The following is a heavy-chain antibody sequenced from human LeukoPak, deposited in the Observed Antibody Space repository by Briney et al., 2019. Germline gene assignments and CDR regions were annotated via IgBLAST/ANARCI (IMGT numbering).Heavy chain of an antibody. D-gene: IGHD6-13*01. V-gene: IGHV4-61*02. CDR2: IYTSGST. CDR3: ARGGGSSWYRVSRNWFDP. CDR1: GVSISSGSYY. J-gene: IGHJ5*02. Sequence: PSETLSLTCTVSGVSISSGSYYWSWIRQPAGKGLEWIGRIYTSGSTNYNPSFKSRVTMSIDTSKKQFSLKLNSVTAADTAVYYCARGGGSSWYRVSRNWFDPWGQGTLVTVSS.